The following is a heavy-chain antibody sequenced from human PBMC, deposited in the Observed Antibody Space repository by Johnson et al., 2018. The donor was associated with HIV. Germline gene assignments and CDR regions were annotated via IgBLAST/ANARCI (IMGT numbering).Heavy chain of an antibody. V-gene: IGHV3-23*04. D-gene: IGHD6-13*01. CDR3: ARIAAAAIDAFDI. CDR1: GLTFSSYA. Sequence: EVQLVESGGGLVKPGGSLRLSCAASGLTFSSYAMSWVRQAPGKGLEWVSAISGSGGSTYYADSVKGRFTISRDNSKNTLYLQMSSLSAEDTAVYYCARIAAAAIDAFDIWGQGTMVTVSS. CDR2: ISGSGGST. J-gene: IGHJ3*02.